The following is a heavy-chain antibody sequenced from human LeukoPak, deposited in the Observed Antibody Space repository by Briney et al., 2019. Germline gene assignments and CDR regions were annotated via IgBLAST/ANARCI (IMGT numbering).Heavy chain of an antibody. V-gene: IGHV1-8*03. Sequence: EASVKVSCKASGYTFTSYDINWVRQATGQGLEWMGWMNPNSGNTGYAQKFQGRVTITRNTSISTAYMELSSLRSEDTAVYYCARGVGSGWYPFDYWGQETLVTVSS. CDR2: MNPNSGNT. J-gene: IGHJ4*02. CDR1: GYTFTSYD. D-gene: IGHD6-19*01. CDR3: ARGVGSGWYPFDY.